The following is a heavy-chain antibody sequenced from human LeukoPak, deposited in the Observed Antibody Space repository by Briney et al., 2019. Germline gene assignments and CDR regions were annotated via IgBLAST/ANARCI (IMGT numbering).Heavy chain of an antibody. V-gene: IGHV4-34*01. Sequence: SETLSLTCAVYGGSFSGYYWSWIRQPPGKGLEWIGEINHSGSTNYNPSLKSRVTISVDTSKNQFSLKLSSVTAADTAVYYCARDSPPGDAFDIWGQGTMVTVSS. D-gene: IGHD2-21*01. CDR1: GGSFSGYY. J-gene: IGHJ3*02. CDR3: ARDSPPGDAFDI. CDR2: INHSGST.